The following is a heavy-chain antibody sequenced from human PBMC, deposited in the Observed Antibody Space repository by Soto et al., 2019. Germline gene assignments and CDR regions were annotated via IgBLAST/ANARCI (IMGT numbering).Heavy chain of an antibody. Sequence: ASVKVSCKASGYTFTSYGISWVGQAPGQVLEGMGWISAYNGNTNYAQKLQGRVTMTTDTSTSTAYIELRSLRSDDTAVYYCARDSRGYYDSSGKGDIWGQGTMVTVSS. J-gene: IGHJ3*02. V-gene: IGHV1-18*04. D-gene: IGHD3-22*01. CDR1: GYTFTSYG. CDR3: ARDSRGYYDSSGKGDI. CDR2: ISAYNGNT.